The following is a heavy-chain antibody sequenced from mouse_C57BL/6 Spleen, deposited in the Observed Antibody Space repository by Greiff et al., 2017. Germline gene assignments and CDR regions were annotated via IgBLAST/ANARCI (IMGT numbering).Heavy chain of an antibody. V-gene: IGHV1-15*01. J-gene: IGHJ2*01. CDR1: GYTFTDYE. CDR2: IDPETGGT. CDR3: TRTPYYFDY. Sequence: VQLQQSGAELVRPGASVTLSCKASGYTFTDYEMHWVKQTPVHGLEWIGAIDPETGGTAYNQKFKGKDILTADKSSSTAYMVLRSLTSEDSAVYYCTRTPYYFDYWGQGTTLTVSS.